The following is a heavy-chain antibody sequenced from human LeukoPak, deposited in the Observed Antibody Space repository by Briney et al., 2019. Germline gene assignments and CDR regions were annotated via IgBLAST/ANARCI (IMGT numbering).Heavy chain of an antibody. Sequence: ASVKVSCKASGYTFTNYVINWVRQAPGQGLEWMGRINPNSGGTNYAQKFQGRVTMTRDTSISTAYMELSRLRSDDTAVYYCARDSPRYYYDSSGYYGPPVWGQGTLVTVSS. J-gene: IGHJ4*02. D-gene: IGHD3-22*01. CDR3: ARDSPRYYYDSSGYYGPPV. CDR1: GYTFTNYV. CDR2: INPNSGGT. V-gene: IGHV1-2*06.